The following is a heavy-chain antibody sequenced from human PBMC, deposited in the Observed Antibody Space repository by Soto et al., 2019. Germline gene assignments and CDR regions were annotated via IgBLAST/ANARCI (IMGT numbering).Heavy chain of an antibody. J-gene: IGHJ2*01. Sequence: QVELVQSGAEVKKPGSSVKVSCQASEDTFRNYAISWVRQAPGQGLEWMGGIIPIFGTANYAKKFQGRVTITADTSANTVYLELSSLGSEDTAVYYCASTKYDSSAYYYSYLGVWGRGTLVTVAS. D-gene: IGHD3-22*01. CDR3: ASTKYDSSAYYYSYLGV. V-gene: IGHV1-69*06. CDR2: IIPIFGTA. CDR1: EDTFRNYA.